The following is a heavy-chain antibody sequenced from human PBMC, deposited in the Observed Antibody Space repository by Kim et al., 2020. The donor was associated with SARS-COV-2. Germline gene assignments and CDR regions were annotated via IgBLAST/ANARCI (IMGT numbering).Heavy chain of an antibody. CDR3: ARHVSRDYTSTWPDY. Sequence: SETLSLTCTVSGDSISSSSYYWGWIRQPPGKGLEWIGSIYYGGSTYFNPSLKSRVTMSVDTSNNQFSLKLFSVTAADTAVYYCARHVSRDYTSTWPDYWGQGTLVTVSS. CDR2: IYYGGST. CDR1: GDSISSSSYY. D-gene: IGHD6-13*01. V-gene: IGHV4-39*01. J-gene: IGHJ4*02.